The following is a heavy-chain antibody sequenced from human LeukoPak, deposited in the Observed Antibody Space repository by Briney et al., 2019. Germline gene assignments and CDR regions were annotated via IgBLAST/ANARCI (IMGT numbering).Heavy chain of an antibody. Sequence: GGSLRLSCAASGFTFSSYAMSWVRQAPGKGLEWVSAISGSGGSTYYADSVKGRFTISRDNSKNTLYLQMNSLRAEDTAVYYCAKEVYRCSTSCHDAFDIWGQGTMVTVSP. CDR1: GFTFSSYA. V-gene: IGHV3-23*01. CDR3: AKEVYRCSTSCHDAFDI. CDR2: ISGSGGST. D-gene: IGHD2-2*01. J-gene: IGHJ3*02.